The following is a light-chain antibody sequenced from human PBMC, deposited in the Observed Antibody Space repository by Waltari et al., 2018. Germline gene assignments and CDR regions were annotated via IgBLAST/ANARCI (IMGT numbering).Light chain of an antibody. V-gene: IGLV2-14*03. J-gene: IGLJ3*02. CDR1: SSDVGDYNY. CDR3: SSYTSSSTWV. CDR2: DVS. Sequence: QSALTQPASVSGSPGQSITISCTGTSSDVGDYNYFPWYQQHPGKAPKLMIYDVSNRPSGVSNRFSGSKSGNTASLTISVLQAEDEADYYCSSYTSSSTWVFGGGTKLTVL.